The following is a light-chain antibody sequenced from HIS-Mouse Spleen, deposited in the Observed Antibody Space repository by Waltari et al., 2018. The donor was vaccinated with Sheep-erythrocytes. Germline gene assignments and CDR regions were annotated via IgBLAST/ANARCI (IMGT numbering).Light chain of an antibody. V-gene: IGKV4-1*01. Sequence: DIVMTQSPDSLAGFRSGRANNHCKCSQRLLYIFNNKNYLAWYKQKPGQPPKLLIYWASTLESGVPDRFSGSGSGTDFTLTISSLEPEDFAVYYCQQRSNWPPLTFGGGTKVEIK. CDR2: WAS. CDR3: QQRSNWPPLT. CDR1: QRLLYIFNNKNY. J-gene: IGKJ4*01.